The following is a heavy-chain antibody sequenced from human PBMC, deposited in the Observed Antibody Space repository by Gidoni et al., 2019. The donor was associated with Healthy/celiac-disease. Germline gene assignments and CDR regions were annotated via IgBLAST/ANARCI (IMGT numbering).Heavy chain of an antibody. Sequence: EVQLLESGGGLVQPGGSLRLSCAASGFTLSSYAMSWVRQAPGKGLEWVSAISGSGGSTYYADSVKGRFTISRDNSKNTLYLQMNSLRAEDTAVYYCAKGGYNWKGYGMDVWGQGTTVTVSS. D-gene: IGHD1-20*01. CDR2: ISGSGGST. CDR3: AKGGYNWKGYGMDV. J-gene: IGHJ6*02. V-gene: IGHV3-23*01. CDR1: GFTLSSYA.